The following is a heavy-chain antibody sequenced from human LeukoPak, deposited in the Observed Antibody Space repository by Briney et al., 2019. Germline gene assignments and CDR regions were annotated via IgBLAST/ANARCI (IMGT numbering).Heavy chain of an antibody. Sequence: SETLSLTCTVSGASISSYYWNWIRQPPGKGLEWIGYIYYSGNTNYNPSLKSRVTISVDTSNSQLSLKLTSVTAADTAVYYWARGDHPSPWGQGTLVTVSS. V-gene: IGHV4-59*01. CDR1: GASISSYY. CDR3: ARGDHPSP. CDR2: IYYSGNT. J-gene: IGHJ5*02.